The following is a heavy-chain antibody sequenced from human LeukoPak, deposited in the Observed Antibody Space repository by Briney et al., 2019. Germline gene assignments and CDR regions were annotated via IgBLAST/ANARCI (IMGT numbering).Heavy chain of an antibody. CDR2: INHSGST. D-gene: IGHD3-22*01. CDR3: ARWHYYDSSGYKRRGYYFDY. Sequence: PSETLSLTCAVYGGSFSGYYWSWIRQPPGEGLEWIGEINHSGSTNYNPSLKSRVTISVDTSKNQFSLKLSSVTAADTAVYYCARWHYYDSSGYKRRGYYFDYWGQGTLVTVSS. J-gene: IGHJ4*02. V-gene: IGHV4-34*01. CDR1: GGSFSGYY.